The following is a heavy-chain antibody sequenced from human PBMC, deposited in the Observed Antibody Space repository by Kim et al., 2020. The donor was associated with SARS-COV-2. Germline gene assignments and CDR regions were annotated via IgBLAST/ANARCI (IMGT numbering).Heavy chain of an antibody. V-gene: IGHV3-74*01. CDR3: AREGDGMDV. CDR2: INGDGSSV. Sequence: GGSLRLSCAASGFTFRSHWMDWVRQAPGKGLVWVSRINGDGSSVRYADSMRGRFTISRDNTKNTVYLQMNSLRAEDTAVYHCAREGDGMDVWGLGTTVTVSS. J-gene: IGHJ6*02. CDR1: GFTFRSHW.